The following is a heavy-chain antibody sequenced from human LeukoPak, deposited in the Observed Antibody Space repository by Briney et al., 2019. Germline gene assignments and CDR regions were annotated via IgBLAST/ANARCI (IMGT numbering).Heavy chain of an antibody. Sequence: PGGSLRLSCAASGFTFSSYNMNWVRQAPGKGLEWVSFISSTSNTIYYADSVKGRFTISRDNSKNTLYLQMNSLRAEDTAVYYCAKDSSGWFGPDYYYYYGMDVWGQGTTVTVSS. CDR3: AKDSSGWFGPDYYYYYGMDV. D-gene: IGHD6-19*01. J-gene: IGHJ6*02. CDR2: ISSTSNTI. V-gene: IGHV3-48*01. CDR1: GFTFSSYN.